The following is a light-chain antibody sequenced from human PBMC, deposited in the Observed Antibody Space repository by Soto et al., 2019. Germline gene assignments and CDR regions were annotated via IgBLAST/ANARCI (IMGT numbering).Light chain of an antibody. CDR3: QQYNSYSLLT. J-gene: IGKJ4*01. CDR2: KAS. Sequence: DIQMTQSPSTLSASVGDRVTITCRASQTINNWLAWYQQKPGKPPKLLISKASNLESGVPSRFSGSGSETEFTLTISGLQPDDFATYYCQQYNSYSLLTFAGGTRVVIK. V-gene: IGKV1-5*03. CDR1: QTINNW.